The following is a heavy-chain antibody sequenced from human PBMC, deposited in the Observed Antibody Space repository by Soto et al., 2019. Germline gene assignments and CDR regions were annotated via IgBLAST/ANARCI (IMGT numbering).Heavy chain of an antibody. CDR1: GGTFSSYA. CDR3: ARHIVVVTAIHHWYFDL. V-gene: IGHV1-69*01. D-gene: IGHD2-21*02. J-gene: IGHJ2*01. Sequence: QVQLVQSGAEVKKPGSSVKVSCKASGGTFSSYAISWVRQAPGQGLEWMGGIIPIFGTANYAQKFQGRVTITADESKSTAYMELSSLRSEDTAVYYCARHIVVVTAIHHWYFDLWGRGTLVTVSS. CDR2: IIPIFGTA.